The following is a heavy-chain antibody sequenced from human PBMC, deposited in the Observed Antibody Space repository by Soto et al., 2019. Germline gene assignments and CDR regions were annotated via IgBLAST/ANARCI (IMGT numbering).Heavy chain of an antibody. D-gene: IGHD3-22*01. CDR3: AKHGGIVVFISPRGAMDV. CDR2: ISGSGGST. J-gene: IGHJ6*02. V-gene: IGHV3-23*01. CDR1: GFTFSSYA. Sequence: PGGSLRLSCAASGFTFSSYAMSWVRQAPGKGLEWVSAISGSGGSTYYADSVKGRFTISRDNSKNTLYLQMNSLRAEDTAVYYCAKHGGIVVFISPRGAMDVWGQGTTVTVSS.